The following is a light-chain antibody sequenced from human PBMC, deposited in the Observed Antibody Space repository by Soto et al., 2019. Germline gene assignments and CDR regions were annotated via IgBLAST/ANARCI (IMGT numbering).Light chain of an antibody. CDR3: QQYGSSGT. V-gene: IGKV3-20*01. J-gene: IGKJ1*01. Sequence: IVVPQSPAILSFSPGSRATLSCRASQSVSSYLVWYQQKPGQAPRLLIYGASNRATGIPDRFSGSGSGTDFTLTISRLEPEDFAVYYCQQYGSSGTFGQGTKVDIK. CDR2: GAS. CDR1: QSVSSY.